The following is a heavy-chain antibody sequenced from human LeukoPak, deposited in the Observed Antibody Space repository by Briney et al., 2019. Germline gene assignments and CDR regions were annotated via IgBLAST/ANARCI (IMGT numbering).Heavy chain of an antibody. V-gene: IGHV3-30*02. J-gene: IGHJ4*02. CDR2: IRYDGNDK. CDR3: AKGAIVATIAADFDY. D-gene: IGHD5-12*01. CDR1: GFTFNAFG. Sequence: GGSLRLSCVASGFTFNAFGMHWVRQAPGKGLEWVAFIRYDGNDKYYSGSVEGRFTISRDNSKNTLYLQLNSLRAEDTAVYYCAKGAIVATIAADFDYWGQGTLVTVSS.